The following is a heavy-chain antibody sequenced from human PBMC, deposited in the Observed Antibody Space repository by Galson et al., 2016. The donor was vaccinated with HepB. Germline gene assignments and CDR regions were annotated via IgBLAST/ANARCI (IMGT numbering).Heavy chain of an antibody. Sequence: LRLSCAVSGFSIDSLFMTWIRQAPGKGLKFVSIIEIGGIKHYADSVEGRFAISGDSSKNTVYLQMNSLTVEDTALYYCAAGNGGIDSWGQGTLVTVSS. CDR3: AAGNGGIDS. CDR1: GFSIDSLF. J-gene: IGHJ4*02. CDR2: IEIGGIK. V-gene: IGHV3-53*01. D-gene: IGHD3-16*01.